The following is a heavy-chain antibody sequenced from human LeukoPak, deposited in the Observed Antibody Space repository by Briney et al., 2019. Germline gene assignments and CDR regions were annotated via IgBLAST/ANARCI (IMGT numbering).Heavy chain of an antibody. D-gene: IGHD6-19*01. CDR1: GGTFSIYA. J-gene: IGHJ4*02. CDR3: AREALSSGWYDY. Sequence: SVNVSFTASGGTFSIYAISWVRPAPGQGLEWMGRIIPILGIANYAQKFQGRVTITADKSTSTAYMELSSLRSEDTAVYYCAREALSSGWYDYWGQGTLVTVSS. V-gene: IGHV1-69*04. CDR2: IIPILGIA.